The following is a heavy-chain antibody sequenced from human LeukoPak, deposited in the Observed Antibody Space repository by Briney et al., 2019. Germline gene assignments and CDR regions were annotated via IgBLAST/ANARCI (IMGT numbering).Heavy chain of an antibody. CDR1: GFTVSSNY. CDR3: ATTYYNDSSGYYVY. J-gene: IGHJ4*02. D-gene: IGHD3-22*01. Sequence: PGGSLRLSCAASGFTVSSNYMSWVRQAPGKGLEWVSVIYSGGSTYYADSVKGRFTITRDNSKNTLYLQMNSLRAEDTAVYYCATTYYNDSSGYYVYWGQGTLVTVSS. CDR2: IYSGGST. V-gene: IGHV3-66*01.